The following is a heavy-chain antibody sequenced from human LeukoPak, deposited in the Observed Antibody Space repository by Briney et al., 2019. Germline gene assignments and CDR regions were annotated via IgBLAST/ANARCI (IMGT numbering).Heavy chain of an antibody. J-gene: IGHJ6*02. Sequence: PGGSLRLSCAASGFTFSSYWMSWVRQAPGKGLEWVANIKQDGSEKYYVDSVKGRFTISRDNAKNSLYLQMNSLRAEDTAVYYCARDSRITILPYYYYGMDVWGQGTTVTVSS. V-gene: IGHV3-7*01. CDR1: GFTFSSYW. CDR2: IKQDGSEK. CDR3: ARDSRITILPYYYYGMDV. D-gene: IGHD3-3*01.